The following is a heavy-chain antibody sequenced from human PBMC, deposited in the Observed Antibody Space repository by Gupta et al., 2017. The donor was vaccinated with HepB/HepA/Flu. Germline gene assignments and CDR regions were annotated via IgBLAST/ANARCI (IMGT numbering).Heavy chain of an antibody. CDR3: ARDGYCSSTSCSHGMDV. Sequence: GAEVKKPGASVKVSCKASGYTFTGYYMHWVRPAPGQGLEWMGWINPNSGGTNYAQKFQGWVTMTRDTSISTAYMELSRLRSDDTAVYYCARDGYCSSTSCSHGMDVWGQGTTVTVSS. J-gene: IGHJ6*02. D-gene: IGHD2-2*03. V-gene: IGHV1-2*04. CDR1: GYTFTGYY. CDR2: INPNSGGT.